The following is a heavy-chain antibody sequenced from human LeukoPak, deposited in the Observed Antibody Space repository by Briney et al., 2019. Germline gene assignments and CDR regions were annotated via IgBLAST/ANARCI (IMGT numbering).Heavy chain of an antibody. Sequence: GGSLRLSCAASGFTFSSYSMNWVRQAPGKGLEWVSYISSSSSTIYYADSVKGRFTISRDNAKNSLYLQMNSLRAEDTAVYYCARDESGSSFDYWGQGTLVTVSS. J-gene: IGHJ4*02. V-gene: IGHV3-48*04. CDR1: GFTFSSYS. CDR3: ARDESGSSFDY. CDR2: ISSSSSTI. D-gene: IGHD1-26*01.